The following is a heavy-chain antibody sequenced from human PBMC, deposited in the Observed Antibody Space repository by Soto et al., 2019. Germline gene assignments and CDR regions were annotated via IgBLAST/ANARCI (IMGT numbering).Heavy chain of an antibody. CDR2: IIPIFGTA. CDR3: ARSGIAAAGTVSWYFDL. J-gene: IGHJ2*01. D-gene: IGHD6-13*01. CDR1: GGTFSSYA. Sequence: QVQLVQSGAEVKKPGSSVKVSCKASGGTFSSYAISWVRQAPGQGLEWMGGIIPIFGTANYAQKFQGRVTITADESTSTAYKALSSLRSEDTAVYYCARSGIAAAGTVSWYFDLWGRGTLVTVSS. V-gene: IGHV1-69*12.